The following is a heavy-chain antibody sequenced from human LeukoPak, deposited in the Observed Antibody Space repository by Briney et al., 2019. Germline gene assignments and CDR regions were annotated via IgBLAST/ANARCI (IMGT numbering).Heavy chain of an antibody. CDR2: IYHSGST. V-gene: IGHV4-4*02. D-gene: IGHD6-19*01. J-gene: IGHJ4*02. CDR3: ARYDVGWYYFDY. CDR1: GGSISSSNW. Sequence: SETLSLTCVVSGGSISSSNWWSWVRQPPEKGLEWIGEIYHSGSTNYNPSLKSRVAISVDKSKNQFSLKLSSVTAADTAVYYCARYDVGWYYFDYWGQGTLVTVSS.